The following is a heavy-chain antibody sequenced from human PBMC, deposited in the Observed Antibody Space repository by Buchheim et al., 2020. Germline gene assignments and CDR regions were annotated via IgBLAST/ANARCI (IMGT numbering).Heavy chain of an antibody. J-gene: IGHJ4*02. CDR3: ASMEGGIAVAGIAPDGGGVDY. D-gene: IGHD6-19*01. V-gene: IGHV3-21*01. CDR2: ISSSSSYI. Sequence: EVQLVESGGGLVQPGGSLRLSCAASGFTFSSYSMNWVRQAPGKGLEWVSSISSSSSYIYYADSVKGRFTISRDNAKNSLYLQMNSLRAEDTAVYYCASMEGGIAVAGIAPDGGGVDYWGQGTL. CDR1: GFTFSSYS.